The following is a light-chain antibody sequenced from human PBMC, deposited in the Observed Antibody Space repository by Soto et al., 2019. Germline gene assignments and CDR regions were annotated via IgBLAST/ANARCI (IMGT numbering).Light chain of an antibody. V-gene: IGLV1-44*01. J-gene: IGLJ2*01. CDR1: SSNIRSYT. CDR3: AAWDDSLNGPV. CDR2: SNN. Sequence: QSVLTQPPSASGTPGQRVTISCSGSSSNIRSYTVNWYQQLPGTAPKLLIYSNNQRPSGVPDRFSGSKSGTSASLAISGLQSEDETDYYCAAWDDSLNGPVFGGGTKLTVL.